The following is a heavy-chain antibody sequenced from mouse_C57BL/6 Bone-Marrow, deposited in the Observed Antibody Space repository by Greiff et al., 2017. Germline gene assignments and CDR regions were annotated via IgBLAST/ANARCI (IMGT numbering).Heavy chain of an antibody. Sequence: EVQLQQSGAELVRPGASVKLSCTASGFNIKADYMHWVKQRPEQGLEWIGWIDPENGDTEYASKFQGKATITADTSSNTAYLQLSSLTSEDTAVYYCTPYGYPGFAYWGQGTLVTVAA. D-gene: IGHD2-2*01. V-gene: IGHV14-4*01. CDR2: IDPENGDT. CDR1: GFNIKADY. J-gene: IGHJ3*01. CDR3: TPYGYPGFAY.